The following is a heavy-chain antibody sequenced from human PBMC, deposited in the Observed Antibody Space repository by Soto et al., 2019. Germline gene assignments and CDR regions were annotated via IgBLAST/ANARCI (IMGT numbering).Heavy chain of an antibody. Sequence: ASVKVSCKASGYTFTGYYMHWVRQAPGQGLEWMGWINPNSGGTNYAQKLQGWVTMTRDTSISTAYMELSRLRSDDTAVYYCARAVKAAAGSFDYWGQGTLVTVSS. J-gene: IGHJ4*02. V-gene: IGHV1-2*04. CDR2: INPNSGGT. CDR1: GYTFTGYY. CDR3: ARAVKAAAGSFDY. D-gene: IGHD6-13*01.